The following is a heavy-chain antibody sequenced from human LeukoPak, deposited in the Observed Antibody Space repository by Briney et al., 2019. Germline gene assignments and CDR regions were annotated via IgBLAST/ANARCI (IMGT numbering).Heavy chain of an antibody. V-gene: IGHV3-21*01. D-gene: IGHD3-22*01. Sequence: PGGSLRLSCAASGFTFSSYAMSWVRQAPGKGLEWVSFICGSSSYIYYGASVKGRFTISRDNAKNSLYLQMNSLRAEDTAVYYCARVARWDSSGYLFDYWGQGTLVTVSS. CDR1: GFTFSSYA. CDR2: ICGSSSYI. CDR3: ARVARWDSSGYLFDY. J-gene: IGHJ4*02.